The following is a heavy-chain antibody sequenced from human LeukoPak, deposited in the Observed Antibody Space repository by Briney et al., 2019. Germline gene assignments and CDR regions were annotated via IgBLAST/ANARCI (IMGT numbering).Heavy chain of an antibody. Sequence: PGGSLRLSCAASGFTFSEYWMSWVRQAPGKGLEWVANIKEDGGEKYYVGSMKGRFTISRDNAKNSLYLQMNSLRAEDTAVYYCATTRVSGYYYYYYGMAVWGQGTTVTVSS. CDR3: ATTRVSGYYYYYYGMAV. CDR1: GFTFSEYW. V-gene: IGHV3-7*01. J-gene: IGHJ6*02. CDR2: IKEDGGEK. D-gene: IGHD5/OR15-5a*01.